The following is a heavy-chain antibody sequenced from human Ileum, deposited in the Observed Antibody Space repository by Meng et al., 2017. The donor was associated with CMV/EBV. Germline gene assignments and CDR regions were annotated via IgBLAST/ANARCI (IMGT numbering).Heavy chain of an antibody. CDR1: GFTFDDYT. CDR2: ISWDGTFT. V-gene: IGHV3-43*01. D-gene: IGHD6-6*01. Sequence: GESLKISCAASGFTFDDYTMHWVRQPPGKGLEWVSLISWDGTFTYSRDSVRGRFTISRDNSKNSLYLQMNSLGTEDTAVYYCAKDIGTARPWTGNYFDSWGQGTPVTVSS. J-gene: IGHJ4*02. CDR3: AKDIGTARPWTGNYFDS.